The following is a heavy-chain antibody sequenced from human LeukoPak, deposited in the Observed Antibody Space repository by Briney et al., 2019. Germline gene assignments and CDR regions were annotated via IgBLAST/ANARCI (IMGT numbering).Heavy chain of an antibody. J-gene: IGHJ4*02. Sequence: GGSLRLSCAASGFTFSTFWMSWVRQAPGKGLEWVAHINQDGSEKYYVDSVKGRFTVSRDNAKNSLYLQMNNLRVEDTAVYFCARWGSGYYNLDYWGQGTLVTVSS. CDR2: INQDGSEK. V-gene: IGHV3-7*01. CDR1: GFTFSTFW. D-gene: IGHD3-9*01. CDR3: ARWGSGYYNLDY.